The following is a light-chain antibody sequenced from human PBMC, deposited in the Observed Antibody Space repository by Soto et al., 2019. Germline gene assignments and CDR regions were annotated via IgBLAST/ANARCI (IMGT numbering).Light chain of an antibody. V-gene: IGKV3-15*01. CDR2: GAS. CDR1: QSVSSS. J-gene: IGKJ2*01. CDR3: QQYNNWPYT. Sequence: EIVMTQSPATLSVSPGERATLSCRASQSVSSSLAWYQQKPGQAPRLLIYGASTRATGTPARFSGSRSGTEFTLTISSLQSEDFAVYYCQQYNNWPYTFGQGTKLEIK.